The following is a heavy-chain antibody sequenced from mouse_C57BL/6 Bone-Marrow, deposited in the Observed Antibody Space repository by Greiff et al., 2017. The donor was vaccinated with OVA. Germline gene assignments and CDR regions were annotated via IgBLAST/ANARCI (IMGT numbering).Heavy chain of an antibody. D-gene: IGHD2-3*01. V-gene: IGHV1-82*01. CDR2: IYPGDGDT. Sequence: VKLMESGPELVKPGASVKISCKASGYAFSSSWMNWVKQRPGKGLEWIGRIYPGDGDTNYNGKFKGKATLTADKSSSTAYMQLSSLTSEDSAVYFCARRDGYHYYFDYWGQGTTLTVSS. J-gene: IGHJ2*01. CDR1: GYAFSSSW. CDR3: ARRDGYHYYFDY.